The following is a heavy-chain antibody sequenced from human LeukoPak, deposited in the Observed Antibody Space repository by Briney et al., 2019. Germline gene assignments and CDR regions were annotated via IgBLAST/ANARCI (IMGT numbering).Heavy chain of an antibody. J-gene: IGHJ4*02. D-gene: IGHD4-23*01. CDR1: GFTFSSYS. V-gene: IGHV3-21*01. CDR3: ARLDAPYADYGGD. CDR2: ISSSSSYI. Sequence: GGSLRLSCAASGFTFSSYSMNWVRQAPGKGLEWVSSISSSSSYIYYADSVKGRFTISRDNAKNSLYLQMNSLRAEDTAVYYCARLDAPYADYGGDWGQGTVVTVSS.